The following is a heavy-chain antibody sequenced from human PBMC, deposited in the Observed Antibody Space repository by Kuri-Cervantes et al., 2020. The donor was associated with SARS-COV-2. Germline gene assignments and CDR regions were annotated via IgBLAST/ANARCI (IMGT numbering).Heavy chain of an antibody. D-gene: IGHD3-3*01. CDR3: ARLRGTITIFGVVTRHFDY. CDR2: IYYSGST. J-gene: IGHJ4*02. CDR1: GGSISSGDYY. Sequence: SCPVSGGSISSGDYYWSWIRQPPGKGLEWIGYIYYSGSTYYNPSLKSRVTISVDTSKNQFSLKLSSVTAADTAVYYCARLRGTITIFGVVTRHFDYWGQGTLVTVSS. V-gene: IGHV4-30-4*01.